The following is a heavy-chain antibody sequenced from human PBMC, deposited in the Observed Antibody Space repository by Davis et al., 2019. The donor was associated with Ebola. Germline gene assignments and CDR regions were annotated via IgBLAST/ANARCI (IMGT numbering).Heavy chain of an antibody. V-gene: IGHV1-46*01. J-gene: IGHJ5*01. Sequence: ASVKVSCKASGYTFINHWMHWVRQAPGQGLEWMGVINPNGGITRYSQQFQGKITMTRDTSASTDYMELRSLRSEDTAVYYCVRDVSGGNSWWLDSWGQGTLVTVSS. CDR2: INPNGGIT. CDR3: VRDVSGGNSWWLDS. CDR1: GYTFINHW. D-gene: IGHD2-15*01.